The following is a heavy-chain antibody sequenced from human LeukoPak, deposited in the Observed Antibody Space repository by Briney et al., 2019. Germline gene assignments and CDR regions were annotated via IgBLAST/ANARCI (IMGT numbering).Heavy chain of an antibody. CDR3: ARDDNSEYSDDAFGI. J-gene: IGHJ3*02. Sequence: PSETLSLTCSVSGASIRSYSWSWLRQPAGKGLEWIGRIHTSASTEYNPSLKSRVTMSVDTSKNQFSLKLNSVTAADTAVYFCARDDNSEYSDDAFGIWGQGTLVTVSS. D-gene: IGHD1-26*01. V-gene: IGHV4-4*07. CDR2: IHTSAST. CDR1: GASIRSYS.